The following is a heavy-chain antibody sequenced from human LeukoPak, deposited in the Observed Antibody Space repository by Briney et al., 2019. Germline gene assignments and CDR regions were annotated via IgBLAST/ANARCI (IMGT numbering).Heavy chain of an antibody. J-gene: IGHJ6*03. Sequence: SETLSLTCTVSGGSISSSNFYWGWIRQPPGKGLEWIGSMYDSGSTYYNPSLKSRVTISVDTSKNQFSLKLSSVTAADTAVYYCARSIAAAGRYYYYYMDVWGKGTTVTISS. CDR1: GGSISSSNFY. CDR2: MYDSGST. V-gene: IGHV4-39*07. CDR3: ARSIAAAGRYYYYYMDV. D-gene: IGHD6-13*01.